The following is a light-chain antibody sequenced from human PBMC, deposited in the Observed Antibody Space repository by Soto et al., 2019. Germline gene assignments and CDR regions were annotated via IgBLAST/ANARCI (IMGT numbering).Light chain of an antibody. CDR2: AAS. CDR3: QKSYSTPRK. V-gene: IGKV1-39*01. CDR1: QSISSY. Sequence: DIQITHSPSSLSASVVDRVTITCLASQSISSYLNWYQQKPGKAPKLLIYAASSLQSGVPSRFSGSGSGTAFTLTISSLQPEDFATYYCQKSYSTPRKFGQGTKVDIK. J-gene: IGKJ1*01.